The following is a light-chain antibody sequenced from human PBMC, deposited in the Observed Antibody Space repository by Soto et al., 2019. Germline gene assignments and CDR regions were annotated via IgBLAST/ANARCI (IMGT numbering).Light chain of an antibody. CDR3: MHGTQWPGT. V-gene: IGKV2-30*01. CDR2: KVS. J-gene: IGKJ1*01. Sequence: DVVVTQSPLSLSVTLGQPASISCRSSQSLVYSDGDTYLSWFQQRPGQSPRRLIYKVSNRDSGVPDRFNGSGSGTDFTLKISRVEAEDVGLYYCMHGTQWPGTFGQGTKVGIK. CDR1: QSLVYSDGDTY.